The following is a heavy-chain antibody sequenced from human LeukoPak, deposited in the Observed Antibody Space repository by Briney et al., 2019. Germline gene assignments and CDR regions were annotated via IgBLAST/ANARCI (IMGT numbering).Heavy chain of an antibody. CDR2: ISGSGGST. V-gene: IGHV3-23*01. CDR1: GFTFSSYA. Sequence: QTGGSLRLSCAASGFTFSSYAMSWVRQAPGKGLEWVSAISGSGGSTYYADSVKGRFTISRDNSKNTLYLQMNSLRAEDTAVYYCAKWGYCSGTSCYGFDYWGQGTLVTVSS. J-gene: IGHJ4*02. CDR3: AKWGYCSGTSCYGFDY. D-gene: IGHD2-2*01.